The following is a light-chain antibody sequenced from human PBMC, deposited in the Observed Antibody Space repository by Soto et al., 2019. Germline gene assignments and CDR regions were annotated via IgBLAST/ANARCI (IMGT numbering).Light chain of an antibody. V-gene: IGKV3-20*01. CDR1: QSVSSTY. Sequence: EIVLTQSAGTLSLSPGERATLSCRASQSVSSTYLAWYQRKPGQAPRLLIYGASSRATGIPDRFSGSGSGTDFTLTICRLEPEDFAVYYCQQCGSSPLTFGGGTKVDIK. CDR3: QQCGSSPLT. CDR2: GAS. J-gene: IGKJ4*01.